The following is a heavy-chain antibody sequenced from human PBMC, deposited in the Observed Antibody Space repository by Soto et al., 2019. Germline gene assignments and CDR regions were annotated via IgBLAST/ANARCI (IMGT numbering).Heavy chain of an antibody. CDR3: ARERSRYDRSGYYRPDY. Sequence: QVQLVQSGAEVKKPGSSVKVSCKVSGDTFSTYSISWVRQAPGQGLEWLGGIIPILGTPSYAQRFQDRVTINADKSTSTAYMELSSLRSEDTAVYYCARERSRYDRSGYYRPDYWGQGTLVTVSS. D-gene: IGHD3-22*01. CDR2: IIPILGTP. V-gene: IGHV1-69*06. CDR1: GDTFSTYS. J-gene: IGHJ4*02.